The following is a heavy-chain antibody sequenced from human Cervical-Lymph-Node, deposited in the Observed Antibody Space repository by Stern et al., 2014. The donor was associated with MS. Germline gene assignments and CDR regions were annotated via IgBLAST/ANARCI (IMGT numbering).Heavy chain of an antibody. J-gene: IGHJ6*02. CDR2: IIPMFGTA. Sequence: VQLEESGAEVKKPGSSVKVSCKASGGTLSDYGISWVRQAPGQGLEWMGGIIPMFGTANYAQKFQGRVTITADDSTNTAYMDLSSLTSEDTAVYYCARDGDSSMLGLDVWGQGTTVTVSS. D-gene: IGHD4-17*01. V-gene: IGHV1-69*01. CDR3: ARDGDSSMLGLDV. CDR1: GGTLSDYG.